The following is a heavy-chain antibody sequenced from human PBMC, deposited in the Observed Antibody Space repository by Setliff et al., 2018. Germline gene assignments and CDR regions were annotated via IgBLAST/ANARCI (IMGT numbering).Heavy chain of an antibody. CDR2: IYHSGST. Sequence: PSETLSLTCTVYGGSLSNYYWSWVRQPPGQGPEWIVEIYHSGSTYFNPSLKSRVTISVDTSKNQFSLKLNSVTAADTTVYYCARAVPRGATPDYWYFDLWGRGTLVTVSS. D-gene: IGHD2-2*01. CDR1: GGSLSNYY. J-gene: IGHJ2*01. V-gene: IGHV4-34*01. CDR3: ARAVPRGATPDYWYFDL.